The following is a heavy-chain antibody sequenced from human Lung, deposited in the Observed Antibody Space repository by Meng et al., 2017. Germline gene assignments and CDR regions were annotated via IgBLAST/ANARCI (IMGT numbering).Heavy chain of an antibody. J-gene: IGHJ4*02. CDR1: GYTFTSYA. V-gene: IGHV1-3*01. Sequence: AHLVQCWARLRMPGASVKVSCKASGYTFTSYAMHWVRQAPGQRLEWMGWSNAGNGNTKYSQKFQGRVTITRDTSASTAYMELSSLRSEDTAVYYCARGDYCGGDCYWFDYWGQGTLVTVSS. D-gene: IGHD2-21*02. CDR3: ARGDYCGGDCYWFDY. CDR2: SNAGNGNT.